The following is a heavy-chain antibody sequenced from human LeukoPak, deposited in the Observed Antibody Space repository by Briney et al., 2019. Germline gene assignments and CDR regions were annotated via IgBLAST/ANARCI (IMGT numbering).Heavy chain of an antibody. CDR1: GGSISSYY. CDR3: ARDRLATGGMDV. J-gene: IGHJ6*02. CDR2: IYYSGST. D-gene: IGHD1-26*01. Sequence: SETLSLTCTVSGGSISSYYWSWIRQPPGKGLEWIGYIYYSGSTHYNPSLKSRVTISVDKAKNQFSLKMRSVTAADTAVYYCARDRLATGGMDVWGQGTTVTVSS. V-gene: IGHV4-59*12.